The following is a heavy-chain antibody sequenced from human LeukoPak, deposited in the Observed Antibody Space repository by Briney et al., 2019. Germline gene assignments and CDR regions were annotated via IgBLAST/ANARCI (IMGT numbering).Heavy chain of an antibody. V-gene: IGHV4-4*07. CDR1: GGSIGSYY. CDR2: IYTSGST. Sequence: SDTLSLTCTVSGGSIGSYYWSWIRQPAGKGLEWIGRIYTSGSTNYNPSLKSRVTISVDKSKNQFSLKLSSVTAADTAVYYCARLGTAVAGPYYYYYMDVWGKGTTVTVSS. CDR3: ARLGTAVAGPYYYYYMDV. D-gene: IGHD6-19*01. J-gene: IGHJ6*03.